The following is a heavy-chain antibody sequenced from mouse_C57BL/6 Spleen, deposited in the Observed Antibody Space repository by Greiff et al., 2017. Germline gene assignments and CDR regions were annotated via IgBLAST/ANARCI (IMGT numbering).Heavy chain of an antibody. V-gene: IGHV5-9*01. J-gene: IGHJ2*01. CDR3: TRQIGGYWYFDY. CDR2: ISGGGGNT. CDR1: GFTFSSYT. D-gene: IGHD2-3*01. Sequence: EVKLMESGGGLVKPGGSLKLSCAASGFTFSSYTMSWVRQTPEKRLEWVATISGGGGNTYYPDSVKGRFTISRDNAKNALYLQMSSLRSEDTALYYCTRQIGGYWYFDYWGQGTTLTVSS.